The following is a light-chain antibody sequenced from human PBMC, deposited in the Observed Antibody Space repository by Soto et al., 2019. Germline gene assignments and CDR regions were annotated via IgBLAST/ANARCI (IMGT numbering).Light chain of an antibody. CDR2: DAS. J-gene: IGKJ5*01. CDR3: QQRSNWPPIT. V-gene: IGKV3-11*01. Sequence: EIVLTHSPATLSLSPGERATHSCRASQSVSSYLAWYQQKPGQAPRLLIYDASNRATGIPARFSGSGSGTDFTLTISSLEPEDFAVYYCQQRSNWPPITFGQGTRLEIK. CDR1: QSVSSY.